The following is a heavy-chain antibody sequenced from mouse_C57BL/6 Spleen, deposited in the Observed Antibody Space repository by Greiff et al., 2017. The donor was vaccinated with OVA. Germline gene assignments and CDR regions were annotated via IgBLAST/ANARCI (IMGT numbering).Heavy chain of an antibody. Sequence: QVQLQQPGAELVMPGASVKLSCKASGYTFPRYWMHWVKQRPGQGLEWIGEIDPSDSYTNYNQKFKGKSTLTVDKSSSTAYMQLSRLTSEDAAVYYGTSRGATGAMDYWGQGTSVTVSS. V-gene: IGHV1-69*01. CDR1: GYTFPRYW. J-gene: IGHJ4*01. CDR2: IDPSDSYT. D-gene: IGHD3-1*01. CDR3: TSRGATGAMDY.